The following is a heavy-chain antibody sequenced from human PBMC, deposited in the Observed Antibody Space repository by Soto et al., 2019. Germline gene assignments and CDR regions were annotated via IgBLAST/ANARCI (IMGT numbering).Heavy chain of an antibody. Sequence: EVQLVESGGGLIQPGGSLRLSCAASGFTVSSNYMSWVRQAPGKGLEWVSVIYSGGSTYYADSVKGRFTISRDNSKNTLYLQRNSLRAEDTAVYYCARDYDFWSGYSHWGQGTLVTVSS. CDR2: IYSGGST. CDR1: GFTVSSNY. CDR3: ARDYDFWSGYSH. D-gene: IGHD3-3*01. V-gene: IGHV3-53*01. J-gene: IGHJ4*02.